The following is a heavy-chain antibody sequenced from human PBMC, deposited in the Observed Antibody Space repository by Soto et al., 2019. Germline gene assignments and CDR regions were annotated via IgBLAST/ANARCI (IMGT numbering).Heavy chain of an antibody. CDR2: IIPIFGTA. V-gene: IGHV1-69*13. CDR3: ARDLIAVAGKLAY. CDR1: GGTFSSYA. D-gene: IGHD6-19*01. Sequence: ASVKVSCKASGGTFSSYAISWVRQAPGQGLEWMGGIIPIFGTANYAQKFQGRVTITADESTSTAYMELSSLRSEDTAVYYCARDLIAVAGKLAYWGQGTLVTVSS. J-gene: IGHJ4*02.